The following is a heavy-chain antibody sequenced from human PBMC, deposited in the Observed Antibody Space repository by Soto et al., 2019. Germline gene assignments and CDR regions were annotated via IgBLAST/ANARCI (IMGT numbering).Heavy chain of an antibody. Sequence: GXSLRLSCAASGFTFSSYGIHWVHQAPGKGLEWVAVISYDGSNKYYADSVKGRFTISRDNSKNTLYLQMNSLRAEDTAVYYCAKNFTAYLSSWFHLWGQGTLVTVSS. D-gene: IGHD6-13*01. V-gene: IGHV3-30*18. CDR3: AKNFTAYLSSWFHL. J-gene: IGHJ5*02. CDR1: GFTFSSYG. CDR2: ISYDGSNK.